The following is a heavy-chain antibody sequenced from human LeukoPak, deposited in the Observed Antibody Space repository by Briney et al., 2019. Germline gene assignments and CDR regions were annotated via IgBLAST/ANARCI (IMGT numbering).Heavy chain of an antibody. CDR3: ARGPGYYDSSGYSGEFDY. CDR2: MNPNSGNT. Sequence: AASVKVSCKVSGYTLTELSMHWVRQATGQGLEWMGWMNPNSGNTGYAQKFQGRVTMTRNTSISTAYMELSSLRSEDTAVYYCARGPGYYDSSGYSGEFDYWGQGTLVTVSS. D-gene: IGHD3-22*01. V-gene: IGHV1-8*01. CDR1: GYTLTELS. J-gene: IGHJ4*02.